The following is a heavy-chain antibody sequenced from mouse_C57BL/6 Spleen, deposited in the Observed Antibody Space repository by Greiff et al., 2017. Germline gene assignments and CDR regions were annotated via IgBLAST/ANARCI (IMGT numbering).Heavy chain of an antibody. CDR1: GYSITSGYY. CDR3: ARIRDYDWYFDV. CDR2: ISYDGSN. J-gene: IGHJ1*03. D-gene: IGHD2-4*01. V-gene: IGHV3-6*01. Sequence: EVQLQESGPGLVKPSQSLSLTCSVTGYSITSGYYWNWIRQFPGNKLEWMGYISYDGSNNYHPSLKNRISITRDTSKNQFFLKLNSVTTEDTATYYCARIRDYDWYFDVWGTGTTVTVSS.